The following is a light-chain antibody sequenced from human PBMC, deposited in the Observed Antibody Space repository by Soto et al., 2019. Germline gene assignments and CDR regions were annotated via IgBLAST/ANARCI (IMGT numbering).Light chain of an antibody. CDR1: SSDVGNYNY. Sequence: QSALTQPASVSGSPGQSITISCTGTSSDVGNYNYVSWYQQHPGKAPKVIMYAVSHRPSGVSHRFSGSKSDNTAFLTISGLQAEDEADYYCNSFTTTTTLVVFGTGTKLTVL. V-gene: IGLV2-14*01. J-gene: IGLJ1*01. CDR3: NSFTTTTTLVV. CDR2: AVS.